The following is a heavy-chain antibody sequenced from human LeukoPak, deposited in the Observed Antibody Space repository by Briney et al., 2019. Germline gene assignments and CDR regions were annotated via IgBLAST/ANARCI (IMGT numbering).Heavy chain of an antibody. CDR2: MNPNSGNT. CDR1: GYTFTSYD. V-gene: IGHV1-8*03. Sequence: GSSVKVSCKASGYTFTSYDINWVRQATGQGLEWMGWMNPNSGNTGYAQKFQGRVTITRNTSISTAYMELSSLRSEDTAVYYCARAPPYSSSSNYMDVWGKGTTVTVSS. J-gene: IGHJ6*03. D-gene: IGHD6-6*01. CDR3: ARAPPYSSSSNYMDV.